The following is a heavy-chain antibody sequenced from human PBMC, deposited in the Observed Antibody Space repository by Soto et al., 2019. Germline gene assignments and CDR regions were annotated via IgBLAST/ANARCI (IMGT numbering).Heavy chain of an antibody. D-gene: IGHD3-10*01. V-gene: IGHV1-8*01. CDR1: GYTFTSYD. CDR2: MNPNSGNT. J-gene: IGHJ5*02. CDR3: ARGTRVHGFGELFFEDWFDP. Sequence: QVQLVQSGAEVKKPGASVKVSCKASGYTFTSYDINWVRQATGQGLEWMGWMNPNSGNTGNAQKLLGRVTLTRNTSIRTAYMELSILRSEDSAVYYCARGTRVHGFGELFFEDWFDPWGQGTLVTVSS.